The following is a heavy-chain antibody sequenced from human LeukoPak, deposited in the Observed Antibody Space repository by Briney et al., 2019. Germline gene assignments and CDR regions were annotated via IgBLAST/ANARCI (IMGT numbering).Heavy chain of an antibody. D-gene: IGHD3-10*01. CDR3: ARVDYGSGSYFDY. Sequence: GGSLRLSCAASGFTVSSNYMSWVRRAPGKGLEWVSVIYSGGSTDYADSVKGRFAISRDNPKNMLYLQLNSLRAEDTAVYYCARVDYGSGSYFDYWGQGTLVTVSS. CDR2: IYSGGST. J-gene: IGHJ4*02. CDR1: GFTVSSNY. V-gene: IGHV3-53*01.